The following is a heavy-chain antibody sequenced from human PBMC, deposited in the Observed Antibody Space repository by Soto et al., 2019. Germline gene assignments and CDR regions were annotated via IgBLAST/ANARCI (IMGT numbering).Heavy chain of an antibody. J-gene: IGHJ4*02. CDR2: IYYSGST. Sequence: QLQLQESGPGLVKPSETLSLTCTVSGGSISSSSYSWGWIRQPPGRGLEWIGSIYYSGSTYYNPSLKSRVTISVDTSKNQFSLKLSSVTAADTAVYYCARYDFWSGYLPFDYWGQGTLVTVSS. D-gene: IGHD3-3*01. V-gene: IGHV4-39*01. CDR3: ARYDFWSGYLPFDY. CDR1: GGSISSSSYS.